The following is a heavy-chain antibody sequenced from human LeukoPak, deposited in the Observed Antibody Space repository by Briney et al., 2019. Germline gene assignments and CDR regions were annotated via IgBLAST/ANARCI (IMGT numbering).Heavy chain of an antibody. CDR3: AIFTRLMDV. CDR1: GLTFSTYG. Sequence: GGSLRLSCAASGLTFSTYGMSWVRQAPGKGLEWVSVISGSGGSTYYADSVKGRFTISRDNSKNTLYLQMNSLRAEDTAVYYCAIFTRLMDVWGKGTTVTVSS. V-gene: IGHV3-23*01. CDR2: ISGSGGST. J-gene: IGHJ6*03.